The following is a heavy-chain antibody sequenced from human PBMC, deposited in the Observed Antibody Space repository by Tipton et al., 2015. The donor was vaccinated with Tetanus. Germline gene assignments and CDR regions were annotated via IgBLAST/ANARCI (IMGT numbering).Heavy chain of an antibody. V-gene: IGHV4-39*01. J-gene: IGHJ4*02. CDR2: IYYSGYT. Sequence: TLSLTCTVSGGSINSSYYWGWIRQPPGKGLKWIGSIYYSGYTYYKASLKSRLSLSVDTSKSQFSLSRRSVTAADTAVYYCTRLPRQWLAHGDYWGQGALVTVSS. D-gene: IGHD6-19*01. CDR3: TRLPRQWLAHGDY. CDR1: GGSINSSYY.